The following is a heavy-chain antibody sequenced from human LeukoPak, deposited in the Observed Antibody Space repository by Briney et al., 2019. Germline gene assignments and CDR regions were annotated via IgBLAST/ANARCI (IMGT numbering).Heavy chain of an antibody. V-gene: IGHV3-30*18. CDR1: GFTFSSYG. Sequence: GRSLRLSCAASGFTFSSYGMRWVRQAPGKGLEWVAVISYDGSNKYYADSVKGRFTISRDNSKNTLYLQMNSLRAEDTAVYYCAKDGVAPWLPTPGIAAAAPYPDYWGQGTLVTVSS. D-gene: IGHD6-13*01. CDR2: ISYDGSNK. J-gene: IGHJ4*02. CDR3: AKDGVAPWLPTPGIAAAAPYPDY.